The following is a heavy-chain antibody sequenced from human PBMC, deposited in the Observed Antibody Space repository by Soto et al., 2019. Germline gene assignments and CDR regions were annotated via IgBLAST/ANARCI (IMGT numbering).Heavy chain of an antibody. CDR3: ASQARLRFLEWLLTQYYFDY. J-gene: IGHJ4*02. D-gene: IGHD3-3*01. CDR1: GFTFSSYA. CDR2: ISGSGGST. Sequence: GGSLRLSCAASGFTFSSYAMSWVRQAPGKGLEWVSAISGSGGSTYYADSVKGRFTISRDNSKNTLYLQMNSLRAEDTAVYYCASQARLRFLEWLLTQYYFDYWGQGTLVTVSS. V-gene: IGHV3-23*01.